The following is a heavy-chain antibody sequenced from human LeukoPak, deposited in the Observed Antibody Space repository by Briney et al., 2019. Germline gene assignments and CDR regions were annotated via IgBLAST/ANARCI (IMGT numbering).Heavy chain of an antibody. D-gene: IGHD2-15*01. V-gene: IGHV1-69*02. CDR3: ARGSSGGRYGMDV. CDR2: IIPILGIA. CDR1: GGTFSSYT. Sequence: ASVKVSCKASGGTFSSYTISWVRQAPGQGLEWMGRIIPILGIANYAQKFQGRVTTTADKSTSTAYMELSSLRSEDTAVYYCARGSSGGRYGMDVWGQGTTVTVSS. J-gene: IGHJ6*02.